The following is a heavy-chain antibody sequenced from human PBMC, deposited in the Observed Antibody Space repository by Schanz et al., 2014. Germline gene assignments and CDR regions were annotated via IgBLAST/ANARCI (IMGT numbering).Heavy chain of an antibody. CDR3: AKRNHDMQSLPLDY. V-gene: IGHV3-33*06. D-gene: IGHD3-9*01. Sequence: QVQLVESGGGVVQPGRSLRLSCATSGLNFDYYGMNWVRQAPGKGLEWVANIGYDGSEKYYVDSVKGRFTISRDNSKDTLYLQMSGLTPEDTAVYYCAKRNHDMQSLPLDYWGQGTLVIVSS. CDR2: IGYDGSEK. J-gene: IGHJ4*02. CDR1: GLNFDYYG.